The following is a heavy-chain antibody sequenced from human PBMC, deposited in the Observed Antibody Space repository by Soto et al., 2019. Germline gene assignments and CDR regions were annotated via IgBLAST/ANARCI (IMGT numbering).Heavy chain of an antibody. Sequence: SVKVSCKASGGTFSSYAISWVRQAPGQGLEWMGGIIPIFGTANYAQKFQGRVTITADESTSTAYMELSSLRSEDTAVYYCARGAVAGNMGYYYYYDVMDVWGQGTTVTFSS. D-gene: IGHD6-19*01. CDR1: GGTFSSYA. CDR3: ARGAVAGNMGYYYYYDVMDV. CDR2: IIPIFGTA. J-gene: IGHJ6*02. V-gene: IGHV1-69*13.